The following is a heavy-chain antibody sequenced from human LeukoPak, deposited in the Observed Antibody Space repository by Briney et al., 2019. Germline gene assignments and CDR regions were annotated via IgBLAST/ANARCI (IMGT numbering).Heavy chain of an antibody. Sequence: SETLSLTCTVSGDSISSLSYYWGWIRQPPGKGLEWIGSIYYNVGTYYSPSLKSRVTISVDTSKNQFSLKLSSVTAADTAVYYCARGRQQLATFYYYYYMDVWGKGTTVTVSS. J-gene: IGHJ6*03. V-gene: IGHV4-39*07. CDR1: GDSISSLSYY. D-gene: IGHD6-13*01. CDR2: IYYNVGT. CDR3: ARGRQQLATFYYYYYMDV.